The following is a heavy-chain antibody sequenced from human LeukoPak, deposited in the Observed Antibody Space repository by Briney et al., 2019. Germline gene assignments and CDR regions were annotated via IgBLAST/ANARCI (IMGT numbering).Heavy chain of an antibody. J-gene: IGHJ3*01. CDR1: GFTFSNYA. V-gene: IGHV3-23*01. CDR2: ISGSGSSA. D-gene: IGHD1-26*01. CDR3: ARGFGGCYYSAFDF. Sequence: AGGSLRLSCVASGFTFSNYAMSWVRQAPGKGLEWVSVISGSGSSASYADSVKGRFTISRDNSKNTLHLQMNSLRAEDTAAYYCARGFGGCYYSAFDFWGQGTLVTASS.